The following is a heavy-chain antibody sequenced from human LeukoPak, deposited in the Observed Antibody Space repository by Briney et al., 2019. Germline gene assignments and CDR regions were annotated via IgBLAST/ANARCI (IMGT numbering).Heavy chain of an antibody. CDR2: LGSDDRTK. CDR3: ARDHMWGFDS. CDR1: GFTFSNYA. V-gene: IGHV3-30*02. D-gene: IGHD3-16*01. Sequence: PGGSLRLSCAASGFTFSNYAMTWARQAPGKGLEWLAFLGSDDRTKFYADSVKGRFTISRDTSKNTLYLQMDGLRSGDTAVYYCARDHMWGFDSCGQGTLVTVSS. J-gene: IGHJ4*02.